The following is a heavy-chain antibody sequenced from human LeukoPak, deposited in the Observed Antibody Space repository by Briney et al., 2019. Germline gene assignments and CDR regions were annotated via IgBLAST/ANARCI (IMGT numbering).Heavy chain of an antibody. CDR1: GGSISCGSYY. CDR3: ARDLVYGAIGNWFDP. V-gene: IGHV4-61*02. J-gene: IGHJ5*02. D-gene: IGHD1-26*01. CDR2: IYTSGST. Sequence: SQTLSLTCTVSGGSISCGSYYWSWIRQPAGKGLEWIGRIYTSGSTNYNPSLTSRVTISVDTSKNQFSLKLNSVTDADTAVYYCARDLVYGAIGNWFDPWGQGTLVTVSS.